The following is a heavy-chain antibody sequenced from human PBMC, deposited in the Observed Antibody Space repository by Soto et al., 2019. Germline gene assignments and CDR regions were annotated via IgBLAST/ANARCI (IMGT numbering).Heavy chain of an antibody. CDR3: ARATTVTSSFFYYGLDV. D-gene: IGHD4-17*01. J-gene: IGHJ6*02. V-gene: IGHV4-30-4*08. CDR1: GCSLSNDDYY. CDR2: IYYNGNT. Sequence: SETLSLTCSVSGCSLSNDDYYSTWIRQPPGKSLAWIGHIYYNGNTYYNPSLKSRLTMSLDTSQNQFSLHLTSVIAADSASYFCARATTVTSSFFYYGLDVWGQWTTVTVSS.